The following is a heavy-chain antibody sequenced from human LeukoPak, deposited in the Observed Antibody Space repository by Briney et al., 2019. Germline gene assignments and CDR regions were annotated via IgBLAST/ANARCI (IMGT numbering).Heavy chain of an antibody. CDR2: TYYRSKWYN. CDR1: GDSVSSNSAA. Sequence: SQTLSLTCAISGDSVSSNSAAWNWIRQSPSRGLEWLGRTYYRSKWYNDYAVSVKSRITISPDTSKNQFSLQLNSVTPEDTAVYYCARGLDSSGWYGWYFDLWGRGTLVTVSS. V-gene: IGHV6-1*01. CDR3: ARGLDSSGWYGWYFDL. D-gene: IGHD6-19*01. J-gene: IGHJ2*01.